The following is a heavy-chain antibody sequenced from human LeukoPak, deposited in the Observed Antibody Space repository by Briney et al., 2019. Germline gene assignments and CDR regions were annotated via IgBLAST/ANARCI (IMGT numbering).Heavy chain of an antibody. CDR1: TFTLNNYW. J-gene: IGHJ4*02. CDR3: ASRAGYTGSWSAFDY. D-gene: IGHD6-13*01. CDR2: IKQDGSEK. V-gene: IGHV3-7*05. Sequence: GGSLRLSCTASTFTLNNYWMSWVREAPGKGVEWVANIKQDGSEKYYVDSVKGRFTISRDNAKNSLYLQMNSLRAEDTAVYYCASRAGYTGSWSAFDYWGQGTLVTVSS.